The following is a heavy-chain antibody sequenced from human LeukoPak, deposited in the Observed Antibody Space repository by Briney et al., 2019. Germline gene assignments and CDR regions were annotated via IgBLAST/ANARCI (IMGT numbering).Heavy chain of an antibody. CDR2: IIPIFGTA. CDR3: ARRSTYYDFWSGPHASPRVGYFDY. CDR1: GGTFSSYA. D-gene: IGHD3-3*01. V-gene: IGHV1-69*13. Sequence: ASVKVSCKASGGTFSSYAISWVRQAPGQGLEWMGGIIPIFGTANYAQKFQGRVTITADESTSTAYMELSSLRSEDTAVYYCARRSTYYDFWSGPHASPRVGYFDYWGQGTLVTVSS. J-gene: IGHJ4*02.